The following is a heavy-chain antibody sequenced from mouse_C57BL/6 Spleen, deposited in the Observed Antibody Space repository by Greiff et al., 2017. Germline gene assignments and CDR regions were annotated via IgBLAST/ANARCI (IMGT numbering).Heavy chain of an antibody. CDR3: ARRFYYGSSLYFDV. Sequence: VQLQQSGAELVKPGASVKMSCKASGYTFTSYWITWVKQRPGQGLEWIGDIYPGSGSTNYNEKFKSKATLTVDTSSSTAYMQLSSLTSEDSAVXYCARRFYYGSSLYFDVWGTGTTVTVSS. V-gene: IGHV1-55*01. J-gene: IGHJ1*03. D-gene: IGHD1-1*01. CDR1: GYTFTSYW. CDR2: IYPGSGST.